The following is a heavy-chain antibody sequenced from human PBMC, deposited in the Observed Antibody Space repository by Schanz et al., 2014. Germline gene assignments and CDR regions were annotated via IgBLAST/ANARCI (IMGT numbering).Heavy chain of an antibody. V-gene: IGHV3-23*04. Sequence: EGQLAESGGGLVQPGGSLRLSCAASGFTFSSYAMSWVRQAPGKGLEWVSTIGYLGDTYYPDSVKGRFTVSRDNSRNTLYLQMNSLRTEDTAVYYCAKDPSHGDYDYYFNYWGQGTLVTVSS. D-gene: IGHD3-22*01. J-gene: IGHJ4*02. CDR1: GFTFSSYA. CDR3: AKDPSHGDYDYYFNY. CDR2: IGYLGDT.